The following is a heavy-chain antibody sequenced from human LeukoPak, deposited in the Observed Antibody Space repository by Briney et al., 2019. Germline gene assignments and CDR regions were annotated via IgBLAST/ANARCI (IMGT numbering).Heavy chain of an antibody. V-gene: IGHV3-64*01. CDR2: ISSNGGST. D-gene: IGHD1-26*01. CDR1: GFTFSSYA. J-gene: IGHJ4*02. CDR3: ARVHEWELPTY. Sequence: GGSLRLSCAASGFTFSSYAMRWVRQAPGKGLEYVSAISSNGGSTYYANSVKGRFTISRDNSKNTLYLQMGSLRAEDMAVYYCARVHEWELPTYWGQGTLVTASS.